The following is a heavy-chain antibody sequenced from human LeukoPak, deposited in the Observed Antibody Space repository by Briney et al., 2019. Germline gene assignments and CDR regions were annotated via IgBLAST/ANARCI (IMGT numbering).Heavy chain of an antibody. CDR3: ARGPSGMVTYFDY. CDR1: GYTFTSYD. D-gene: IGHD3-3*01. CDR2: IIPIFGTA. Sequence: ASVKVSCKASGYTFTSYDISWVRQAPGQGLEWMGGIIPIFGTANYAQKFQGRVTITADKSASTAYMELSSLRSEDTAVYYCARGPSGMVTYFDYWGQGTLVTVSS. J-gene: IGHJ4*02. V-gene: IGHV1-69*06.